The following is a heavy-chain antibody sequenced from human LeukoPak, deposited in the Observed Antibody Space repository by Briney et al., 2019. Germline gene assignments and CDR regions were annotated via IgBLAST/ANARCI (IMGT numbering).Heavy chain of an antibody. CDR3: ARDGSYRHFDF. Sequence: APVEFSCKASGYPFTSYGISWGRQAPGQGLEWMGWISTYNDKTNYAQKFQGRGTLTTDTSTSTVYMELRSLTSDDTAVYYCARDGSYRHFDFWGQGTLVTVSS. CDR1: GYPFTSYG. D-gene: IGHD1-14*01. J-gene: IGHJ4*02. V-gene: IGHV1-18*01. CDR2: ISTYNDKT.